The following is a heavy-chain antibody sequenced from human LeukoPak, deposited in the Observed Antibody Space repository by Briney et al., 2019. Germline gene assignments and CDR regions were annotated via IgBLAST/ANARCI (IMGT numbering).Heavy chain of an antibody. Sequence: GGSLRLSCAASGFIFSSNYMSWVRQAPGKGLEWVSVIYSGGSTYYADSVKGRFTISRDNSKNTLYLQMNSLRAEDTAVYYCARDRIAAAGTPDYYYYGMDVWGQGTTVTVSS. V-gene: IGHV3-53*01. CDR3: ARDRIAAAGTPDYYYYGMDV. D-gene: IGHD6-13*01. J-gene: IGHJ6*02. CDR2: IYSGGST. CDR1: GFIFSSNY.